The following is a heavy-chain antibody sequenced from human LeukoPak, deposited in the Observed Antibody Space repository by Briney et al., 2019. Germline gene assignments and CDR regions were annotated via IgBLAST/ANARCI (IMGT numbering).Heavy chain of an antibody. V-gene: IGHV3-23*01. D-gene: IGHD3-9*01. Sequence: GGSLRLSCAASGFTFSSYGMSWVRQAPGKGLEWVSAISGSGGSTYYADSVKGRFTISRDNSKNTLYLQMNSLRAEDTAVYYCAKHYDILTGYNWFDPWGQGTLVTVSS. CDR1: GFTFSSYG. CDR2: ISGSGGST. CDR3: AKHYDILTGYNWFDP. J-gene: IGHJ5*02.